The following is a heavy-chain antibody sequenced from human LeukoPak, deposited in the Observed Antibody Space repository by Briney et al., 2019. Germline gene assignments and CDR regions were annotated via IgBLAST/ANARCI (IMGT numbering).Heavy chain of an antibody. CDR3: AKDWDEDYVFDY. D-gene: IGHD4-17*01. CDR2: ISGSGGST. CDR1: GFTFSSYA. V-gene: IGHV3-23*01. Sequence: QPGGSLRLSCAASGFTFSSYAMSWVRQAPGKGLEWVSAISGSGGSTYYADSVKGRFTISRDNSKNTLYLQTNSLRAEDTAVYYCAKDWDEDYVFDYWGQGTLVTVSS. J-gene: IGHJ4*02.